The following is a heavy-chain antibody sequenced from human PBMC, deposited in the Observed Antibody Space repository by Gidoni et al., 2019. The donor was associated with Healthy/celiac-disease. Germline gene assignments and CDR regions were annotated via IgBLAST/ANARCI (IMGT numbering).Heavy chain of an antibody. CDR1: GGSFSGYF. V-gene: IGHV4-34*01. CDR2: INHSGTT. Sequence: QVQLQQWGAGLLKPSETLSLTCAVYGGSFSGYFWSWVRQPPGRGLEWIGEINHSGTTNYSTSLKSRVTISIDTSKNQFSLKLSSVTAADTAVYYCARSMYSSSWFVFDYWGQGTLVTVSS. CDR3: ARSMYSSSWFVFDY. J-gene: IGHJ4*02. D-gene: IGHD6-13*01.